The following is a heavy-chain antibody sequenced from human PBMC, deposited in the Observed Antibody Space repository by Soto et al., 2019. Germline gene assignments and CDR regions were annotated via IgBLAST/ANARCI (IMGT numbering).Heavy chain of an antibody. V-gene: IGHV4-59*08. CDR2: IYYSGST. J-gene: IGHJ6*02. Sequence: SETLSLTCTVSGGSISSYYWSWIRQPPGKGLEWIGYIYYSGSTNYNPSLKSRVTISVDTSKNQFSLKLSSVTAADTAVYYCARLYYYYYGMDVWGQGTTVTVSS. CDR1: GGSISSYY. CDR3: ARLYYYYYGMDV.